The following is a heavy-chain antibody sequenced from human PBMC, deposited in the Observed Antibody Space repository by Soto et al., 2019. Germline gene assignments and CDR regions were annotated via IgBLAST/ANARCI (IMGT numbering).Heavy chain of an antibody. CDR3: MRKITGTPNWFDP. Sequence: QVQLVQSGPEVRKPGASVKVSCKASGYTFIRYGISWVRQAPGQGPEWMGWISTYNGDAKYAQKFQDRVTLTTDASTATAYLEVRSLRSDDTAIHFCMRKITGTPNWFDPWGQGTLVTVSA. CDR1: GYTFIRYG. D-gene: IGHD1-7*01. CDR2: ISTYNGDA. J-gene: IGHJ5*02. V-gene: IGHV1-18*01.